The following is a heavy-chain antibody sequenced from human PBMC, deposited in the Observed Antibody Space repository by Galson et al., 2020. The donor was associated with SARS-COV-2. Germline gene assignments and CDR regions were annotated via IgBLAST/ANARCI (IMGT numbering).Heavy chain of an antibody. CDR3: ARDNSGYDFGWFDP. D-gene: IGHD5-12*01. V-gene: IGHV4-34*01. Sequence: SLKSRVTISVDTSKNQFSLKLSSVTAADTAVYYCARDNSGYDFGWFDPWGQGTLVTVSS. J-gene: IGHJ5*02.